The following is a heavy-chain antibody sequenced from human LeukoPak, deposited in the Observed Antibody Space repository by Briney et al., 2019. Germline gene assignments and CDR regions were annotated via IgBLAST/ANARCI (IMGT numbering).Heavy chain of an antibody. D-gene: IGHD4-17*01. J-gene: IGHJ5*02. CDR2: IYYSGST. CDR1: GGPISSYY. V-gene: IGHV4-59*01. Sequence: SETLSLTCTVSGGPISSYYWSWIRQPPGKGLEWIGYIYYSGSTNYNPSLKSRVTISVDTSKNQFSLKLSSVTAADTAVYYCARAPNGDYFNWFDPWGQGTLVTVSS. CDR3: ARAPNGDYFNWFDP.